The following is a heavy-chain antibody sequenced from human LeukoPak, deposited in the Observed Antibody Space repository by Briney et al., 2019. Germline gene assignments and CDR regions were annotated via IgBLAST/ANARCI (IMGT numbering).Heavy chain of an antibody. V-gene: IGHV4-59*08. J-gene: IGHJ4*02. D-gene: IGHD3-16*02. CDR1: NGPINTFQ. CDR2: IHYSGSA. CDR3: ASRSRGVIDY. Sequence: PSETLSLTCTVSNGPINTFQWSWIRQPPGKGLEWIGNIHYSGSANYNPSLKSRVTISVDTSKNQFSLKLSSVTAADTAVYYCASRSRGVIDYWGQGTLVTVSS.